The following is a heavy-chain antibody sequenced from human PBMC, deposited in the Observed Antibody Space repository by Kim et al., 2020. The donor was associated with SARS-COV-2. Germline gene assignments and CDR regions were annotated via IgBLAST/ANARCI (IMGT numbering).Heavy chain of an antibody. V-gene: IGHV4-59*01. D-gene: IGHD6-13*01. Sequence: SETLSLTCTVSGGSISSYYWSWIRQPPGKGLEWIGYIYYGGSTNYNPSLKSRVTISVDTSKNQFSLKLSSVTAADTAVYYCAKGDLISSSWYGYLFRPLDGMDVWGQGTTVPVS. J-gene: IGHJ6*02. CDR2: IYYGGST. CDR1: GGSISSYY. CDR3: AKGDLISSSWYGYLFRPLDGMDV.